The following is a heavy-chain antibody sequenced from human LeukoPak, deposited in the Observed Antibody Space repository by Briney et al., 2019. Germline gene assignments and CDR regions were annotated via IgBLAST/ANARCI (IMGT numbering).Heavy chain of an antibody. Sequence: SETLSLTCTVSGGSISSSSYYWGWIRQPPGKGLEWIGSIYSSGSTYYNPSLKSRVTISVDTSKNQFSLKLSSVTAADTAVYYCARTGGSFYFYYYMDVWGKGTTVTVSS. V-gene: IGHV4-39*07. J-gene: IGHJ6*03. CDR2: IYSSGST. CDR1: GGSISSSSYY. CDR3: ARTGGSFYFYYYMDV. D-gene: IGHD1-26*01.